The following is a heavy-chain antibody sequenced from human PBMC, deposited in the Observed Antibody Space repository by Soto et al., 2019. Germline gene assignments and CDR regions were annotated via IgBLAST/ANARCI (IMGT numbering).Heavy chain of an antibody. J-gene: IGHJ4*02. CDR2: ISSSSSTI. D-gene: IGHD3-16*02. CDR3: ARDSDYIWGSYREFDY. CDR1: AFTFSSSS. V-gene: IGHV3-48*01. Sequence: PGGSLRLSYSASAFTFSSSSMNWVRQAPGKGLEWVSYISSSSSTIYYADSVKGRFTISRDNAKNSLYLQMNSLRAEDTAVYYCARDSDYIWGSYREFDYWGQGTLVTVSS.